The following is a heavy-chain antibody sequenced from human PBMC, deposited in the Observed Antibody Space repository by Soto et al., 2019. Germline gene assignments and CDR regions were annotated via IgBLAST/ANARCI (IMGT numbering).Heavy chain of an antibody. Sequence: GGSLRLSCAASGFTFSSYGMHWVRQAPGKGLEWVAAISYDGSNKYYADSVKGRFTISRDNSKNTLYLQMNSLRAEDTAVYYCAKVNLLYYDSSGYYRAEYFQHWGQGTLVTVSS. CDR1: GFTFSSYG. CDR2: ISYDGSNK. V-gene: IGHV3-30*18. D-gene: IGHD3-22*01. CDR3: AKVNLLYYDSSGYYRAEYFQH. J-gene: IGHJ1*01.